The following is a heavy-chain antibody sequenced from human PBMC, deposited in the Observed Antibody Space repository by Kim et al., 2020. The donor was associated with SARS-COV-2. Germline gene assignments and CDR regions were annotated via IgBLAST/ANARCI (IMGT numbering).Heavy chain of an antibody. Sequence: GGSLRLSCAASGFTFSDYYMSWIRQAPGKGLEWVSYISSSSSYTNYADSVKGRFTISRDNAKNSLYLQMNSLRAEDTAVYYCARYNGDQGFDYWGQGTLVTVSS. D-gene: IGHD4-17*01. J-gene: IGHJ4*02. V-gene: IGHV3-11*06. CDR2: ISSSSSYT. CDR3: ARYNGDQGFDY. CDR1: GFTFSDYY.